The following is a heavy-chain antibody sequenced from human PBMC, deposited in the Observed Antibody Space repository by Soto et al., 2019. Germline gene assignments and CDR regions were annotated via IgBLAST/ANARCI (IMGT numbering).Heavy chain of an antibody. J-gene: IGHJ6*02. CDR1: GYTFTSYD. D-gene: IGHD3-3*01. V-gene: IGHV1-8*01. Sequence: QVQLVQSGAEVKKPGASVKVSCKASGYTFTSYDINWVRQATGQGLEWMGWMNPNSGNTGYAQKFQGRVTMTRNTSISTAYMELSSLRSEDTAVYYCARVGFTIFGVVYYYGMDVWGQGTTVTVSS. CDR2: MNPNSGNT. CDR3: ARVGFTIFGVVYYYGMDV.